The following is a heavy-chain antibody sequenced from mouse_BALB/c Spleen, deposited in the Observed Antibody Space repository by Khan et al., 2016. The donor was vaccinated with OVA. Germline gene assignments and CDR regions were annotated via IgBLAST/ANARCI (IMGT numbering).Heavy chain of an antibody. CDR2: INPSIGYT. J-gene: IGHJ3*01. V-gene: IGHV1-4*01. Sequence: QVQLKQSGAELARPGASVKMSCKASGYTFTSYTIHWIKLRPGQGLEWIGYINPSIGYTNYNQKFKDKATLTADKSSTTAYMQLSSLTSDDSAVYNCVRDGAYHRNDGWFAYWGQGTLVTVSA. CDR1: GYTFTSYT. CDR3: VRDGAYHRNDGWFAY. D-gene: IGHD2-14*01.